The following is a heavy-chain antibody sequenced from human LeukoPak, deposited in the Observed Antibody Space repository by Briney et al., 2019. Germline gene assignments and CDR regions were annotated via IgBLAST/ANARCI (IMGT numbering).Heavy chain of an antibody. CDR1: GFTFSHFW. Sequence: GGSLRLSCAASGFTFSHFWMSWVRQAPGKALEYVSFIHHNGDITSYADSVRGRFTVSRDNSKNTLFLELSSLRTDDTAVYYCVRDKRGTYSFDYWGQGTLVTVSS. D-gene: IGHD3-16*01. V-gene: IGHV3-64D*06. J-gene: IGHJ4*02. CDR3: VRDKRGTYSFDY. CDR2: IHHNGDIT.